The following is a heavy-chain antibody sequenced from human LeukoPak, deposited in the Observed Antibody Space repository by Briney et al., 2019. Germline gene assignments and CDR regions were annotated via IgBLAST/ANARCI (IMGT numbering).Heavy chain of an antibody. CDR1: GGSISSSSYY. Sequence: SETLSLTCTVPGGSISSSSYYWGWIRQPPGKGLEWIGSIYYSGSTYYNPSLKSRVTISVDTSKNQFSLKLSSVTAADTAVYYCASPIAAAGRGGDYWGQGTLVTVSS. J-gene: IGHJ4*02. V-gene: IGHV4-39*01. CDR2: IYYSGST. D-gene: IGHD6-13*01. CDR3: ASPIAAAGRGGDY.